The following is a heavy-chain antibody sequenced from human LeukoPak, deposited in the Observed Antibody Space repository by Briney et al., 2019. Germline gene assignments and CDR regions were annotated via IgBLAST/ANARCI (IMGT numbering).Heavy chain of an antibody. CDR2: MKQDGSEK. CDR3: VGGSSFDY. D-gene: IGHD1-26*01. J-gene: IGHJ4*02. Sequence: PGGSLRLPCAASVFTFSSYWMSWVRQAPGKGLEWVANMKQDGSEKYYVDSVKGRFTISRDNAKNSLDLQMNSLRAEDTAVYYCVGGSSFDYWGQGTLVTVSS. CDR1: VFTFSSYW. V-gene: IGHV3-7*01.